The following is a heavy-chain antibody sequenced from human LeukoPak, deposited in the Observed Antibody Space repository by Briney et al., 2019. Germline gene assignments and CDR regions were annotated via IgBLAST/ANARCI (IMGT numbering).Heavy chain of an antibody. CDR2: ISGSGGST. CDR1: GFTFSSYA. Sequence: GGSLRLSCAASGFTFSSYAMSWVRQAPGKGLEWVSAISGSGGSTYYADSVKGRFTISRDNSKNTLYLQMNSLRAEDTAVYYCAKVTYDSSGYYESYFGYWGQGTLVTVSS. V-gene: IGHV3-23*01. J-gene: IGHJ4*02. CDR3: AKVTYDSSGYYESYFGY. D-gene: IGHD3-22*01.